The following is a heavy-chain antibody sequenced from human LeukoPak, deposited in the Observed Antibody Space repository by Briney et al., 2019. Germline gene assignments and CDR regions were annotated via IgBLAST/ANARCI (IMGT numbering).Heavy chain of an antibody. V-gene: IGHV4-34*01. CDR1: GGSFSGYY. D-gene: IGHD5-18*01. Sequence: SETLSLTCAVYGGSFSGYYWSWIRQPPGKGLEWIGEINHSGSTNYDPSLKSQVTISVDTSKNQFSLKLSSVTAADTAVYYCARRRYSYPFDPWGQGTLVTVSS. J-gene: IGHJ5*02. CDR3: ARRRYSYPFDP. CDR2: INHSGST.